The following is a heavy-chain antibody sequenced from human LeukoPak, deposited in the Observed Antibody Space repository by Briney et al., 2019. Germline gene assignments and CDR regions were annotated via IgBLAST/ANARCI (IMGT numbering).Heavy chain of an antibody. J-gene: IGHJ6*02. Sequence: SETLSLTCAVYGGSFSGYYWSWIRRPPGKGLEWIGEINHSASTNSNPSLKSRVTISVDTSKNQFSLKLSSVTAADTAVYYCARVSPLGYYGSGSWCYVMDVWGQGTTVTVSS. CDR2: INHSAST. D-gene: IGHD3-10*01. CDR1: GGSFSGYY. CDR3: ARVSPLGYYGSGSWCYVMDV. V-gene: IGHV4-34*01.